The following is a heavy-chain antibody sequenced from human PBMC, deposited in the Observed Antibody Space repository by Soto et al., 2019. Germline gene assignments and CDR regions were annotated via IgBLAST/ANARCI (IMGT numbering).Heavy chain of an antibody. CDR1: GFTVSSNY. V-gene: IGHV3-53*01. CDR3: ARDRVESGSPAYFQH. CDR2: IYSGGST. Sequence: EVQLVESGGGLIQPGGSLRLSCAASGFTVSSNYMSWVRQAPGKGLEWVSVIYSGGSTYYADSVKGRLTISRDNSKTTLYLQMNSLRAEDTAVYYCARDRVESGSPAYFQHWGQGTLVTVSS. D-gene: IGHD3-22*01. J-gene: IGHJ1*01.